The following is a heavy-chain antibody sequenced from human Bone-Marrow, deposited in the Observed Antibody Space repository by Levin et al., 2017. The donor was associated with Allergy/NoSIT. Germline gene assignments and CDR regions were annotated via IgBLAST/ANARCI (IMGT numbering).Heavy chain of an antibody. J-gene: IGHJ6*02. CDR1: GGSMRNYF. V-gene: IGHV4-59*01. Sequence: SETLSLTCTVSGGSMRNYFWSWIRQPPGKGLEWIGFIFYSGTTNYNPSLKSRVTISLDTSKNHFSLKVTSVTAADTAIYYCAREGRQQQPYGMDVWGQGTTVTVSS. CDR3: AREGRQQQPYGMDV. D-gene: IGHD6-13*01. CDR2: IFYSGTT.